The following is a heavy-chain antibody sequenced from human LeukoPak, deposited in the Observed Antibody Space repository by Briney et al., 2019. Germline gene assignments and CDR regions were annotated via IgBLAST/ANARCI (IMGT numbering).Heavy chain of an antibody. CDR2: INPNSGGT. Sequence: ASVKVSCKASGYTFTSYAMNWVRQAPGQGLEWMGWINPNSGGTNYAQKFQGRVTMTRDTSISTAYMELSRLRSDDTAVYYCARDLGSGSYYFVKGYYYYYYMDVWGKGTTVTISS. CDR1: GYTFTSYA. J-gene: IGHJ6*03. CDR3: ARDLGSGSYYFVKGYYYYYYMDV. V-gene: IGHV1-2*02. D-gene: IGHD3-10*01.